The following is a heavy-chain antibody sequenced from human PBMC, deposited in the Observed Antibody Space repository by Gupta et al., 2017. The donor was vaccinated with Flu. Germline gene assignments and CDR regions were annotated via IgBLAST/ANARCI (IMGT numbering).Heavy chain of an antibody. CDR1: GFTFGSYD. J-gene: IGHJ4*02. CDR3: ARGLWDS. V-gene: IGHV3-48*03. CDR2: ISSSAVT. Sequence: EVQLVESGGGLVQPGGSLRLSGAASGFTFGSYDISWVRLAPGKGLGWDSYISSSAVTYYTDSVKGRFTISSDNAKNSVYLQMNSLRGEDTAFYYCARGLWDSWGQGTLVTVSS. D-gene: IGHD3-16*01.